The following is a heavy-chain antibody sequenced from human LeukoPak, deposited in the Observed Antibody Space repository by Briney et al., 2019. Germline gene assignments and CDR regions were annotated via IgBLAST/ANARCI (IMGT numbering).Heavy chain of an antibody. D-gene: IGHD3-22*01. CDR1: GGTFSSSA. V-gene: IGHV1-69*01. Sequence: GSSVKVSCKASGGTFSSSAISWVRQAPGQGLEWMGGIIPIFGTANYAQKFQGRVTITADESTSTAYMELSSLRSEDTAVYYCARGVQGDYYDSSGYLNWFDPWGQGTPVTVSS. J-gene: IGHJ5*02. CDR2: IIPIFGTA. CDR3: ARGVQGDYYDSSGYLNWFDP.